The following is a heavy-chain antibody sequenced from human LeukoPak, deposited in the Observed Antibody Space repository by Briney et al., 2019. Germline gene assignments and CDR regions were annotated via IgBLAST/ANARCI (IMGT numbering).Heavy chain of an antibody. CDR2: IHPSGTL. D-gene: IGHD3-22*01. J-gene: IGHJ4*02. CDR1: GASFNSDDHD. V-gene: IGHV4-31*01. Sequence: PSESLSPTCTVSGASFNSDDHDWNWIRHSPGKGLEWIGSIHPSGTLYTNPSLESQVTMSRDTSKNQFSLNLNSVTAADTAVYFCSRGLDSRKLGYWGQGILVTVSS. CDR3: SRGLDSRKLGY.